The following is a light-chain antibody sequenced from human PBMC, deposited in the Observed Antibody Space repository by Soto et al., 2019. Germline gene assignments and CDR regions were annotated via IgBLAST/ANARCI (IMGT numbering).Light chain of an antibody. CDR2: AAS. Sequence: DIERTQTPSSLSASVGHKVTMTCRASQTIMTYLNWYQLKPGKPPRLLIYAASSLQSGVPSRFSGSGSGTDFTLTISSLQPEDFATYYCQQSYRTPITFGQGTRLEI. CDR1: QTIMTY. V-gene: IGKV1-39*01. J-gene: IGKJ5*01. CDR3: QQSYRTPIT.